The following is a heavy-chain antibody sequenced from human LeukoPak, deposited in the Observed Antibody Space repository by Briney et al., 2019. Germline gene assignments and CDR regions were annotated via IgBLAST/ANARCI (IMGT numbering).Heavy chain of an antibody. CDR3: ARGAWAVVVAASFDY. Sequence: ASVKVSCKASGYTFTGYYMHWVRQAPGQGLEWMGWINPNSGGTNYAQKFQGRVTMTRDTSISTAYMELSRLRSDDTAVYYCARGAWAVVVAASFDYWGQGTLVTVSS. D-gene: IGHD2-15*01. CDR1: GYTFTGYY. V-gene: IGHV1-2*02. CDR2: INPNSGGT. J-gene: IGHJ4*02.